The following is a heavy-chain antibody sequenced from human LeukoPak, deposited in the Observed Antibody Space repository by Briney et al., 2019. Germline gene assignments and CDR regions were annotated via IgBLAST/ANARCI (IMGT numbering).Heavy chain of an antibody. D-gene: IGHD6-13*01. CDR3: ARVPGEGSSWSYYMDV. Sequence: GGSLRLSCAASGFTFSSYSMNWVRQAPGKGLEWVSYISSSSSTIYYADSVKGRFTISRDNAKNSLYLQMNSLRAEDTAVYYCARVPGEGSSWSYYMDVWGKGTTVTVFS. V-gene: IGHV3-48*01. CDR2: ISSSSSTI. J-gene: IGHJ6*03. CDR1: GFTFSSYS.